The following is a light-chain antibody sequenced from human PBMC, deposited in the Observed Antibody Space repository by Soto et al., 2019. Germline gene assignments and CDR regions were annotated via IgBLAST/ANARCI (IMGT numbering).Light chain of an antibody. CDR3: QQYNNWPRT. Sequence: EIVMTQSPATLSLSPGERATLSCRASQSVAGNLAWYQQKPGQAPRLLIYGASTRATGIPARFSGSGSGTEFTLTLSSLKSEDFAVYYCQQYNNWPRTFGQGTKVEIK. J-gene: IGKJ1*01. CDR1: QSVAGN. V-gene: IGKV3-15*01. CDR2: GAS.